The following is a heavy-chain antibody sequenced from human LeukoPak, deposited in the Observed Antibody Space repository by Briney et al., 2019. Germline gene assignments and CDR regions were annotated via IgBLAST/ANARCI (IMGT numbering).Heavy chain of an antibody. CDR2: ISGSGDST. CDR3: AKPPSIASRANY. V-gene: IGHV3-23*01. CDR1: GFTFSSYA. Sequence: GGSLRLSCAASGFTFSSYAMSWVRQAPGKGLEWVSSISGSGDSTYYADSVKGRFTIFRDNSKKTVSLQMNNLRAEDTAVYYCAKPPSIASRANYWGQGTLVTVSS. D-gene: IGHD6-6*01. J-gene: IGHJ4*02.